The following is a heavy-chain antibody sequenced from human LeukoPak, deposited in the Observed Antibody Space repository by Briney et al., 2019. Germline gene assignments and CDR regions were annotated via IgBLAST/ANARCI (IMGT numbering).Heavy chain of an antibody. Sequence: GGSLRLSCAASGFTFSSYGMNRVRQAPGKGLEWVSSISSSSYIYYADSVKGRFTISRDNAKNSLYLQMNSLRAEDTAVYYCARDVCGGDCYSLGGNWFDPWGQGTLVTVSS. CDR1: GFTFSSYG. V-gene: IGHV3-21*01. J-gene: IGHJ5*02. D-gene: IGHD2-21*02. CDR3: ARDVCGGDCYSLGGNWFDP. CDR2: ISSSSYI.